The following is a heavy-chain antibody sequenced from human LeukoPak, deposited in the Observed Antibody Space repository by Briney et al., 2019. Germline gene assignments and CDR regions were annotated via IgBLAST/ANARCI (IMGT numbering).Heavy chain of an antibody. Sequence: PGGSVRLSCAASGFTFSSYAMHWVRQAPGKGLEWVAVISYDGSNKYYADSVKGRFTISRDNSKNTLYLQMNSLRAEDTAVYYCARDEIYGDYGKFDYWGQGTLVTVSS. D-gene: IGHD4-17*01. J-gene: IGHJ4*02. V-gene: IGHV3-30-3*01. CDR2: ISYDGSNK. CDR1: GFTFSSYA. CDR3: ARDEIYGDYGKFDY.